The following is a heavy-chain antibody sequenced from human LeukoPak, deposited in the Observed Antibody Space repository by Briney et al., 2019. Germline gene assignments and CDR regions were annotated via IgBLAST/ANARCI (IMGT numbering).Heavy chain of an antibody. Sequence: SETLSLTCTVSGGSISINYWSWIRQPPGKGLEWIGYIYYSGSTNYNPSLKSRVTISVDTSKNQFSLKLSSVAAADTAVYYCARHWNADYYAISGPYYVYYWGQGTLVTVSS. CDR2: IYYSGST. D-gene: IGHD3-22*01. V-gene: IGHV4-59*08. CDR1: GGSISINY. J-gene: IGHJ4*02. CDR3: ARHWNADYYAISGPYYVYY.